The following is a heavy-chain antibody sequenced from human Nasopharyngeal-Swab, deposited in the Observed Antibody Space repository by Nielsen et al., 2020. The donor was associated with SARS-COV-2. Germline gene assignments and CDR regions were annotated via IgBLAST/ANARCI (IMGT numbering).Heavy chain of an antibody. CDR3: ARGGSSGRYRVNYYYGMDV. D-gene: IGHD6-19*01. CDR2: IYSGSTT. Sequence: GESLKISCAASGFTVSSNYMTWVRQAPGKGLEWVAVIYSGSTTYYAESVKGRFTISSDNSRNTLFLQMNSLRADDTAVDYCARGGSSGRYRVNYYYGMDVWGQGTTVTVSS. J-gene: IGHJ6*02. CDR1: GFTVSSNY. V-gene: IGHV3-53*01.